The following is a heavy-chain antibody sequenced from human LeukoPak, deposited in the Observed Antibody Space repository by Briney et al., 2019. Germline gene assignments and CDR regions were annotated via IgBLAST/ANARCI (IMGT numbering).Heavy chain of an antibody. CDR3: ARDPYSSSMEDDF. CDR1: GYTFTGYY. V-gene: IGHV1-2*06. Sequence: GASVEVSCKASGYTFTGYYMHWVRQAPGQGLEWMGRINPNSGGTNYAQKFQGRVTMTRDTSISTAYMKLSRLRSDDTAVYYCARDPYSSSMEDDFWGQGTLVTVSS. CDR2: INPNSGGT. D-gene: IGHD6-6*01. J-gene: IGHJ4*02.